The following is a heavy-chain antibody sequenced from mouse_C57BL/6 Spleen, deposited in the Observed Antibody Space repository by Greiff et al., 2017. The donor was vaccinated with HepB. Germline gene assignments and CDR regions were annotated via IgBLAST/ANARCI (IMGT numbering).Heavy chain of an antibody. D-gene: IGHD1-1*01. CDR1: GYTFTDYN. CDR2: INPNNGGT. V-gene: IGHV1-22*01. Sequence: EVQLQQSGPELVKPGASVKMSCKASGYTFTDYNMHWVKQSHGKSLEWIGYINPNNGGTSYNQKFKGKATLTVNKSSSTAYMELRRLTSEDSAVYYCARTTHYYGSSYGYFDVWGTGTTVTVSS. J-gene: IGHJ1*03. CDR3: ARTTHYYGSSYGYFDV.